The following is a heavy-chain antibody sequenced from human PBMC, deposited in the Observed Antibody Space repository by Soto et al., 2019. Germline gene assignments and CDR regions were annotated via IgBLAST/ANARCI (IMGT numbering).Heavy chain of an antibody. CDR2: IYDTGISGYTPST. Sequence: ASETLSLTCTASGGSISSGGYSWSWIRQPPGTGLEWIGYIYDTGISGYTPSTSYNPSLKSRVTMSVDTSKSQFSLKLTSVTAADTAVYYCARGEDAFFYYGLDVWGQGITVTVSS. V-gene: IGHV4-61*08. CDR1: GGSISSGGYS. CDR3: ARGEDAFFYYGLDV. J-gene: IGHJ6*02.